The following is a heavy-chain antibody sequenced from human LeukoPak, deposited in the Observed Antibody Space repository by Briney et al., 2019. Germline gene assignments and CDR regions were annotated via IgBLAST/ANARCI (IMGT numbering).Heavy chain of an antibody. D-gene: IGHD2-2*01. CDR1: AGSISSYY. J-gene: IGHJ5*02. CDR2: ISYIGTT. V-gene: IGHV4-59*12. Sequence: PSETLSLTCTISAGSISSYYWSWIRQPPGKGLEWIGYISYIGTTNDNPSLKSRVTISVDTSKNQFSLKLSSVTAADTAVYYCARRRVLYCSSTSCPLRGWFDPWGQGTLVTVSS. CDR3: ARRRVLYCSSTSCPLRGWFDP.